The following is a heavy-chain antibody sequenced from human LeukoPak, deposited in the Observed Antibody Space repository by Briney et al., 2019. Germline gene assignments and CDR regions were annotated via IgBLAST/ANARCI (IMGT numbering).Heavy chain of an antibody. D-gene: IGHD6-19*01. CDR3: ARGPLTSGARYFDY. J-gene: IGHJ4*02. CDR1: GYTFSSYD. CDR2: MNPNSGST. Sequence: ASLKVSCKASGYTFSSYDINCVRQATGQGRVWMALMNPNSGSTGYTQKFQGRVTFTRNASISTAYMELSSLRSDDTAVYYCARGPLTSGARYFDYWGQGTLVTVSS. V-gene: IGHV1-8*03.